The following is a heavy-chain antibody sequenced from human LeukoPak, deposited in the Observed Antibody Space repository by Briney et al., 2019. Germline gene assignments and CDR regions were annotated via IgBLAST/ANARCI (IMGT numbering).Heavy chain of an antibody. J-gene: IGHJ3*02. V-gene: IGHV4-4*09. CDR1: GGSISSYY. CDR2: IYTSGST. CDR3: ARRALIVGADDAFDI. Sequence: PSETLSLTCTVSGGSISSYYWSWIRQPPGKGLEWIGYIYTSGSTNYNPSLKSRDTISVDTSKNQFSLKLSSVTAADTAVYYCARRALIVGADDAFDIWGQGTMVTVSS. D-gene: IGHD1-26*01.